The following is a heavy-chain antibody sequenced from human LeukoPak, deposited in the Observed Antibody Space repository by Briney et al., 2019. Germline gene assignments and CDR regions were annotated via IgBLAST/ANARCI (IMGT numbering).Heavy chain of an antibody. CDR2: IYTSGNT. V-gene: IGHV4-4*07. CDR3: ARDPTGWVFDL. CDR1: GGYISSHY. D-gene: IGHD3-16*01. Sequence: SETLSLTCTVSGGYISSHYWSWIRQPAGKGLEWIGRIYTSGNTNYNPSLKSRVTISLDTSKNQLSLRLTSVTAADTALYYCARDPTGWVFDLWGRGTLVTVSS. J-gene: IGHJ2*01.